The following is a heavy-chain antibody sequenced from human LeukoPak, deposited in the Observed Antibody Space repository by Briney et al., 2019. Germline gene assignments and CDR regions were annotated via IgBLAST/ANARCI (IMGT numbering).Heavy chain of an antibody. CDR3: AKGPLIRAVAGLDDY. D-gene: IGHD6-19*01. V-gene: IGHV3-23*01. J-gene: IGHJ4*02. CDR1: GFTFSSYA. Sequence: GGSLRLSCAPSGFTFSSYAMSWVRQAPGKGLECVSAISGSGGSTYYADSVKGRFTISRDNSKNALYLQMNSLRAEDTAVYYCAKGPLIRAVAGLDDYWGQGTLVTVSS. CDR2: ISGSGGST.